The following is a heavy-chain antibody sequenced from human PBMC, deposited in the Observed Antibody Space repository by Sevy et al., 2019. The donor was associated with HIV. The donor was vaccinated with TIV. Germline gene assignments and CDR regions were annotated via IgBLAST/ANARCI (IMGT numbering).Heavy chain of an antibody. D-gene: IGHD6-19*01. CDR3: ATDLEESAGYSSGWYGGG. CDR1: GYTLTELS. J-gene: IGHJ4*02. CDR2: FDPEDGEK. Sequence: ASVKVSCKVSGYTLTELSMHWVRQAPGKGLEWMGGFDPEDGEKIYAQTFQGRVTMTEDTSTDTAYMELSSLRSEDTAVYYCATDLEESAGYSSGWYGGGWGQGTLVTVSS. V-gene: IGHV1-24*01.